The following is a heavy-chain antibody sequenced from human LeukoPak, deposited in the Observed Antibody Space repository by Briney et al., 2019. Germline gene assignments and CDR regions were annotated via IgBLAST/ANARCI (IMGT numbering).Heavy chain of an antibody. CDR3: ARSVRGVTYYYFDY. V-gene: IGHV1-3*01. D-gene: IGHD3-10*01. CDR2: INAGNGNT. J-gene: IGHJ4*02. CDR1: GYTFTSYA. Sequence: ASVTVSCKASGYTFTSYAMHWVRQAPGQRLEWMGWINAGNGNTKYSQKFQGRVTITRDTSASTAYMELSSLRSEDTAVYYCARSVRGVTYYYFDYWGQGTLVTVSS.